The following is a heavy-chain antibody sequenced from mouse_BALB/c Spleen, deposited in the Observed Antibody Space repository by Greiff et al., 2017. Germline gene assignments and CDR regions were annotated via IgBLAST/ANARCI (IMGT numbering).Heavy chain of an antibody. CDR2: ISSGGGNT. D-gene: IGHD2-3*01. CDR3: ARFYDGYAMDY. V-gene: IGHV5-9*03. CDR1: GFTFSSYT. Sequence: EVQGVESGGGLVKPGGSLKLSCAASGFTFSSYTMSWVRQTPEKRLEWVATISSGGGNTYYPDSVKGRFTISRDKAKNNLYLQMSSLRSEDTALYYCARFYDGYAMDYWGQGTSVTVSS. J-gene: IGHJ4*01.